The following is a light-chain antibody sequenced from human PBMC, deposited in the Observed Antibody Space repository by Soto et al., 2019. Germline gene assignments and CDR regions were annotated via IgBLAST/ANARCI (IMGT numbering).Light chain of an antibody. CDR3: QQYSSSPT. CDR2: GAS. CDR1: QSVSSSY. V-gene: IGKV3-20*01. Sequence: IVLTQSPGTVSLSPGERATLSFRASQSVSSSYLAWYQQKAGQAPRLLIFGASSRATGIPDRFSGSGSGTDFTLTISRLEPEDFAVYYCQQYSSSPTFGQGARPEI. J-gene: IGKJ5*01.